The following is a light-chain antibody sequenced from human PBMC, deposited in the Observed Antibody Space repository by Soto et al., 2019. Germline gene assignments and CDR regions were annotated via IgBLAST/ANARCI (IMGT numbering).Light chain of an antibody. CDR2: AAS. V-gene: IGKV1-39*01. Sequence: DIQMTQSPSSLSTSVGDRVTITCRASQNINTYLNWYQQKPGKAPKLLIYAASTLQSGVPSRFSGSGSGTDFTLTISSLQAEDFAAYYCHHSSSTPYTFVQGTKLEIK. J-gene: IGKJ2*01. CDR3: HHSSSTPYT. CDR1: QNINTY.